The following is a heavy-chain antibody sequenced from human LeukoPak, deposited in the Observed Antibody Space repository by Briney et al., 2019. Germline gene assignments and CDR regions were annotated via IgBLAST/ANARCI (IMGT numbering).Heavy chain of an antibody. V-gene: IGHV3-21*01. CDR2: ISSSSSYI. Sequence: PGGSLRLSCAASGFTFSSYSMNWVRQAPGKGLEWVSSISSSSSYIYYADSVKGRFTISRDNAKNSLYLQMNSLRAEDTAVYYCAKFSTGSTSFLRAARPKGPDYWGQGTLVTVSS. D-gene: IGHD6-6*01. CDR1: GFTFSSYS. J-gene: IGHJ4*02. CDR3: AKFSTGSTSFLRAARPKGPDY.